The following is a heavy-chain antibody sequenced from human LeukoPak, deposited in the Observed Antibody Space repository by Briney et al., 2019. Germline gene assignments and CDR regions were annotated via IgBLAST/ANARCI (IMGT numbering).Heavy chain of an antibody. D-gene: IGHD6-13*01. J-gene: IGHJ4*02. CDR2: LTPSGSST. Sequence: GESLRLSCAASGFPFSSYAMSWVRQAPGKGLEWVSALTPSGSSTYYADSVKGRFTFSRDNSKNTLYLQMNSLRVEDTAIYYCAKGGSSSWDYFDSWGQGTLVTVSP. CDR1: GFPFSSYA. V-gene: IGHV3-23*01. CDR3: AKGGSSSWDYFDS.